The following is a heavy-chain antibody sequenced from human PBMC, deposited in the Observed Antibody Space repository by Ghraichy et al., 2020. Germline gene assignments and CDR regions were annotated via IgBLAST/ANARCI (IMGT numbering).Heavy chain of an antibody. Sequence: ASVKVSCKVSGYTLTELSMHWVRQAPGKGLEWMGGFDPEDGETIYAQKFQGRVTMTEDTSTDTAYMELSSLRSEDTAVYYCATPHNRDFWSGSAYGMDVWGQGTTVTVSS. CDR3: ATPHNRDFWSGSAYGMDV. J-gene: IGHJ6*02. CDR2: FDPEDGET. D-gene: IGHD3-3*01. CDR1: GYTLTELS. V-gene: IGHV1-24*01.